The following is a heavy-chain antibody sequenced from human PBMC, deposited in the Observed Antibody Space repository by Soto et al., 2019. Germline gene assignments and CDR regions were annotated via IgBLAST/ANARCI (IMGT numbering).Heavy chain of an antibody. Sequence: TLSLTCTVSGGSVTSDEGYWSWIRQSPGKGLEWIGYISNSGSTGYNPSLKTRLSMSVDRSKNQFTLRLTSVTAADTAVYFCATESGSTYGYFDYWGQGTQVTVSS. CDR2: ISNSGST. CDR3: ATESGSTYGYFDY. CDR1: GGSVTSDEGY. D-gene: IGHD5-18*01. V-gene: IGHV4-30-4*01. J-gene: IGHJ4*02.